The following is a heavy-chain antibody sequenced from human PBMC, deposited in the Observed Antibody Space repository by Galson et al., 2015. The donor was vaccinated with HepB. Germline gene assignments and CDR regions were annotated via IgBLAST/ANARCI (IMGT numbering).Heavy chain of an antibody. J-gene: IGHJ6*02. V-gene: IGHV3-23*01. D-gene: IGHD2-2*01. CDR2: ISASGAST. Sequence: SLRLSCAASGFSFSTYAMTWVRQAPGKGLEWVSGISASGASTYYAESVEGRVTISRVNSKNTLDLQMNSLRVEDSAVYYCAKSPGYISTKYPVGGMDVWGQGTTVTVSS. CDR1: GFSFSTYA. CDR3: AKSPGYISTKYPVGGMDV.